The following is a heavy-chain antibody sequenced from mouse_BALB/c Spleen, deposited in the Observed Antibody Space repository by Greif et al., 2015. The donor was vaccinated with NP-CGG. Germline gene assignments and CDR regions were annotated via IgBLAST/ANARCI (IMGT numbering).Heavy chain of an antibody. CDR3: ARSGDYSSVEY. CDR2: IYPGDGDT. Sequence: VQLQQSGAELVRPGSSVKISCKASGYAFSSYWMNWVKQRPGQGLEWIGQIYPGDGDTNYNGKFKGKATLTADKSSSSDYMQHSNLPAEGSTVYCCARSGDYSSVEYWGQGTLVTVSA. V-gene: IGHV1-80*01. J-gene: IGHJ3*01. CDR1: GYAFSSYW. D-gene: IGHD1-1*01.